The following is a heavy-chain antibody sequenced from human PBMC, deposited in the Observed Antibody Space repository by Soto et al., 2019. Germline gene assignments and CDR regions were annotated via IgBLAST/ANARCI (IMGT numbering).Heavy chain of an antibody. J-gene: IGHJ6*02. V-gene: IGHV1-18*01. CDR2: ISAYNGNT. CDR1: GYTFTSYG. Sequence: ASVKGSCKASGYTFTSYGISWVRQAPGQGLEWTGWISAYNGNTNYAQKLQGRVTMTTDTSTSTAYMELRSLRSDDTAVYYCARGRYYYDSSGYYYYYGMDVWGQGTTVTVSS. CDR3: ARGRYYYDSSGYYYYYGMDV. D-gene: IGHD3-22*01.